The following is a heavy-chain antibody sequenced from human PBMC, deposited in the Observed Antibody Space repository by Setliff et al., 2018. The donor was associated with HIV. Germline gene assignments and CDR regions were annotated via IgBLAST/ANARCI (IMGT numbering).Heavy chain of an antibody. CDR3: ARGRLLWSGSYYYYYMDV. CDR1: GFTFSDHY. Sequence: GGSLRLSCAASGFTFSDHYMDWVRQAPGKGLEWVGRTRNKINSYTTEYAASVKGRFTISRDDSKNSLYLQMNSLKTEDTAVYYCARGRLLWSGSYYYYYMDVWGKGTTVTVSS. CDR2: TRNKINSYTT. D-gene: IGHD3-10*01. V-gene: IGHV3-72*01. J-gene: IGHJ6*03.